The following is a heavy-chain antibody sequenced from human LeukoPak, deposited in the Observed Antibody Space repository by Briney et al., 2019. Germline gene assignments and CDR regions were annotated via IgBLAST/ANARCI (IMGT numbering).Heavy chain of an antibody. V-gene: IGHV3-7*03. CDR1: GFALSSHW. CDR2: VNRDGSET. CDR3: ARNNGMLV. J-gene: IGHJ6*01. Sequence: GGSLRLSCAASGFALSSHWMTWVRQVPGRWPEWVANVNRDGSETYYLDSVKGRLTISKDNAKNSLYLQMNSLRAEDTGLYHCARNNGMLVWAQGTTVIVSS.